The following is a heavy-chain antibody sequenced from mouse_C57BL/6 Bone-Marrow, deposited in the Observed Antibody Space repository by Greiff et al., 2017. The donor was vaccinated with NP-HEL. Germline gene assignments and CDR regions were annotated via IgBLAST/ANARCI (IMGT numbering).Heavy chain of an antibody. CDR2: IYPGSGST. V-gene: IGHV1-55*01. Sequence: QVHVKQPGAELVKPGASVKMSCKASGYTFTSYWITWVKQRPGQGLEWIGDIYPGSGSTNYNEKFKSKATLTVDTSSSTAYMQLSSLTSEDSAVYYCAVMVTTEAYFDYWGQGTTLTVSS. CDR1: GYTFTSYW. CDR3: AVMVTTEAYFDY. D-gene: IGHD2-2*01. J-gene: IGHJ2*01.